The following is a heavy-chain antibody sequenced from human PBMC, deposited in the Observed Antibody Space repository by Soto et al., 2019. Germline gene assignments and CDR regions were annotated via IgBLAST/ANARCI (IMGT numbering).Heavy chain of an antibody. CDR2: ISGSGGST. CDR3: AKDRGIAAAGPYYYGMDV. CDR1: GFTFSSYA. D-gene: IGHD6-13*01. Sequence: VQLLESGGGLVQPGGSLRLSCAASGFTFSSYAMSWVRQAPGKGLEWVSAISGSGGSTYYADSVKGRFTISRDNSKNTLYLQMNSLRAEDTAVYYCAKDRGIAAAGPYYYGMDVWGQGTTVTVSS. V-gene: IGHV3-23*01. J-gene: IGHJ6*02.